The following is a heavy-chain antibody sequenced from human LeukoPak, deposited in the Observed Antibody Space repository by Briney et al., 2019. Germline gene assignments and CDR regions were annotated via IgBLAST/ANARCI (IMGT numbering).Heavy chain of an antibody. Sequence: SQTLSLTCTVSGGSISSGSYYWSWIRQPAGKGLEWIGRIYTSGSTNYNPSLKSRVTISVDTSKNQFSLKLSSVTAADTAVYYCARGGASFDYWGQGTLVTVSS. V-gene: IGHV4-61*02. CDR2: IYTSGST. J-gene: IGHJ4*02. CDR1: GGSISSGSYY. CDR3: ARGGASFDY. D-gene: IGHD5-12*01.